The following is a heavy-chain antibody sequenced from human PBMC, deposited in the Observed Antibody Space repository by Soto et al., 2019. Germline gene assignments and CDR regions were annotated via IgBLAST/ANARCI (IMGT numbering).Heavy chain of an antibody. CDR2: IYYSGST. J-gene: IGHJ5*02. CDR3: ARDRGITGTFFGFDP. V-gene: IGHV4-31*03. Sequence: SETLSLTCTVSGGSISSGVYYWSWIRQHPGKGLEWIGYIYYSGSTYYNPSLKSRVTISVDTSKNQFSLKLSSVTAADTAVYYCARDRGITGTFFGFDPWGQGTLVTVSS. D-gene: IGHD1-20*01. CDR1: GGSISSGVYY.